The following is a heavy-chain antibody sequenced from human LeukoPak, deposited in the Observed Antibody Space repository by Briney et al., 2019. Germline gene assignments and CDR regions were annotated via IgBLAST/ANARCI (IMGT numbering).Heavy chain of an antibody. CDR1: GFTFSDYY. J-gene: IGHJ4*02. V-gene: IGHV3-11*04. D-gene: IGHD3-16*02. CDR3: ARDQEVYDYVWGSYRLDY. CDR2: ISSSGSTI. Sequence: GGSLRLSCAASGFTFSDYYMSWIRQAPGKGLEWVSYISSSGSTIYYADSVKGRFTISRDNAKNSLYLQMNSLRDEDTAVYYCARDQEVYDYVWGSYRLDYWGQGTLVTVSS.